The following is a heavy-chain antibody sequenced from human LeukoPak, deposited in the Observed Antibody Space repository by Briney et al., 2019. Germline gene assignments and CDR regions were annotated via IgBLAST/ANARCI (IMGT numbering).Heavy chain of an antibody. Sequence: PGGSLRLSCAASGFTVSNKYMTWVRQAPGKGLEWVSLIYSDGRTYYADSVKGRFTISRDNSKNTLYLQMNSLRAEDTAVYYCAREITTIIRGYSYGYYFDYWGQGTLVTVSS. J-gene: IGHJ4*02. CDR2: IYSDGRT. D-gene: IGHD5-18*01. CDR3: AREITTIIRGYSYGYYFDY. CDR1: GFTVSNKY. V-gene: IGHV3-53*01.